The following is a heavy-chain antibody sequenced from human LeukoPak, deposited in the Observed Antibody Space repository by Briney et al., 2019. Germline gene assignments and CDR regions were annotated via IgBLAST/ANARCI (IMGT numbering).Heavy chain of an antibody. CDR3: AREAPGGYFDY. D-gene: IGHD3-16*01. CDR1: GYTFTTYF. V-gene: IGHV1-46*01. J-gene: IGHJ4*02. Sequence: GASVKVSRKASGYTFTTYFLHWVRQAPGQGLEWMGMINPSAGSTNYAQSFQGRVTMTRDTSTSTVYMELTSLTSEDTAVYYCAREAPGGYFDYWGQRTLVTVSS. CDR2: INPSAGST.